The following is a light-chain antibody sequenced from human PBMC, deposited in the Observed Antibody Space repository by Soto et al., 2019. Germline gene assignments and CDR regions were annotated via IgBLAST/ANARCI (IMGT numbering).Light chain of an antibody. J-gene: IGKJ1*01. CDR3: QQRSNWPKT. Sequence: VVRTQSPATLSVSPGNDVTLSCRASQSVSSSYLAWYQQKPGQAPRLLIYDASNRATGIPARFSGSGSGTDFTLTISSLEPEDFAVYYCQQRSNWPKTFCQGSNVDIK. CDR1: QSVSSSY. CDR2: DAS. V-gene: IGKV3D-20*02.